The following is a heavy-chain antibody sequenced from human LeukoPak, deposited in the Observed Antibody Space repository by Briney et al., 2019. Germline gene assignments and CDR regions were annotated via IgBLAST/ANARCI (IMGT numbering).Heavy chain of an antibody. V-gene: IGHV4-34*01. CDR1: GGSFSGYY. Sequence: SETLSLTCAVYGGSFSGYYWSWIRQPPGKGLEWIGEINHSGSTNYNPSLKSRVAISVDTSKNQFSLKLSSVTAADTAVYYCARMGEVGWFDPWGQGTLVTVSS. CDR3: ARMGEVGWFDP. D-gene: IGHD3-16*01. CDR2: INHSGST. J-gene: IGHJ5*02.